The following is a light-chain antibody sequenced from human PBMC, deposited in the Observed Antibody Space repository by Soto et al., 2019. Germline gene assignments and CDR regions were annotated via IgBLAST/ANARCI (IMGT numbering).Light chain of an antibody. CDR2: DAS. V-gene: IGKV3-20*01. CDR1: QTVRNNY. J-gene: IGKJ4*01. Sequence: EFVLTQSPGTLSLSPGERATLSCRASQTVRNNYLAGYQQKPGQAPRLLIYDASSRATGIPDRFSGGGSGTDFTLTISRREPEDFAVYYCQQFSSYPLTFGGGTKVEIK. CDR3: QQFSSYPLT.